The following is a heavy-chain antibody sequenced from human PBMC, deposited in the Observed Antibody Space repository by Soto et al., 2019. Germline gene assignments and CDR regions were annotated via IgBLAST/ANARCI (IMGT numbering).Heavy chain of an antibody. Sequence: ASVKVSCKASGYSFRNYGINWVRQAPGQGLEWMGWISANNGNTNYAQKLQDRVTMTTDTFTSTAYMELRSLRSDDTAVYYCARGSDFDYWGQGTQVTVSS. J-gene: IGHJ4*02. CDR3: ARGSDFDY. CDR1: GYSFRNYG. CDR2: ISANNGNT. V-gene: IGHV1-18*01.